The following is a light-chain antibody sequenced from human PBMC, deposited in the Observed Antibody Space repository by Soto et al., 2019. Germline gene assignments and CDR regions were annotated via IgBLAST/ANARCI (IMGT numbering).Light chain of an antibody. CDR1: QSVSSNY. Sequence: EMVFTQSPGTLSLSPGEGATLSCRASQSVSSNYLAWYQQKPGQAPRLLIYGASSRATGIPDRFSGSGSGTDFTLPISRLEPEDFAVYFCQQYGSSPVPFGQGTKVDIK. J-gene: IGKJ1*01. CDR2: GAS. V-gene: IGKV3-20*01. CDR3: QQYGSSPVP.